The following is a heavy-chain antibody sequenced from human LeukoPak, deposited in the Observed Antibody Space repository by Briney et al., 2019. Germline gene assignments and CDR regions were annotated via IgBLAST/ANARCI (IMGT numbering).Heavy chain of an antibody. D-gene: IGHD1-26*01. Sequence: GGSLRLSCAASGFTFSSYEMNWVRQAPGKGLEWVSYISSSGSTIYYADSVKGRFTISRDNAKNSLHLQMNSLRAEDTAVYYCARDQGIEHVRSHFDYWGQGTLVTVSS. CDR3: ARDQGIEHVRSHFDY. V-gene: IGHV3-48*03. CDR1: GFTFSSYE. CDR2: ISSSGSTI. J-gene: IGHJ4*02.